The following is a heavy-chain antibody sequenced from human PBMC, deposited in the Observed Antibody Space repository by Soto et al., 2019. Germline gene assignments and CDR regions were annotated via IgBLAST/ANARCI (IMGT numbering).Heavy chain of an antibody. Sequence: QVQLVESGGGVVQPGRSLRLSCAASGFTFSSYAMHWVRQAPGKGLEWVAVISYDGSNKYYADSVKGRFTISRDNSKNTLYLQMNSLRAEDTAVYYCARDGGFCLDYWGQGTLVTVSS. CDR1: GFTFSSYA. CDR2: ISYDGSNK. D-gene: IGHD3-3*01. CDR3: ARDGGFCLDY. V-gene: IGHV3-30-3*01. J-gene: IGHJ4*02.